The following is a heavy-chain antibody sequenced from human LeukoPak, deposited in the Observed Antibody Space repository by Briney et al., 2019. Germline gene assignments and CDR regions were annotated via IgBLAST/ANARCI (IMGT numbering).Heavy chain of an antibody. CDR3: ARDEYYYDSSGPFDY. J-gene: IGHJ4*02. CDR2: ISDSGNT. Sequence: PGGSLRLSCAASGFTLSSYAMSWVRQAPGKGLEWVSAISDSGNTYHADSVKGRFTISRDNSKNTLYLQMNSLRAEDTAVYYCARDEYYYDSSGPFDYWGQGTLVTVSS. V-gene: IGHV3-23*01. CDR1: GFTLSSYA. D-gene: IGHD3-22*01.